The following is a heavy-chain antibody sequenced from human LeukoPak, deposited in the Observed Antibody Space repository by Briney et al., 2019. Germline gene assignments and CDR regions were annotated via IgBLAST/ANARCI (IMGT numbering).Heavy chain of an antibody. D-gene: IGHD2-21*01. V-gene: IGHV3-23*01. Sequence: GGSLRLSCAASGFTFSSYAMSWVRQAPGKGLEWVSAISGSGGSTYYADSVKGRFTISRDNSKNTLYLQVNSLRAEDTAVYYCAKGSSGDWDAFDIWGQGTMVTVSS. J-gene: IGHJ3*02. CDR2: ISGSGGST. CDR1: GFTFSSYA. CDR3: AKGSSGDWDAFDI.